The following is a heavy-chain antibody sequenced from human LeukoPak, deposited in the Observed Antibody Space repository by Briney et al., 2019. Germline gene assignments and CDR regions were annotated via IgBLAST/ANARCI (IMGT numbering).Heavy chain of an antibody. CDR1: GGSISSYY. J-gene: IGHJ4*02. Sequence: SETLSLTCTVSGGSISSYYWSWIRQPPGKGLEWIGYIYYSGSTNYNPSLKSRVTISVDTSKNQFSLKLSSVTAADTAVYYCARHGYDFWSGPPFDYWGQGTLVTVSS. CDR2: IYYSGST. D-gene: IGHD3-3*01. CDR3: ARHGYDFWSGPPFDY. V-gene: IGHV4-59*08.